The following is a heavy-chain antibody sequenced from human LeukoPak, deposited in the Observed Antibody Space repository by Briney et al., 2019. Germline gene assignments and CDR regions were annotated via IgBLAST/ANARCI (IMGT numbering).Heavy chain of an antibody. Sequence: GGSLRLSCAASGFTFSSYWMSWVRQAPGKGLEWVANIKQDGSEKYYVDSVKGRFTISRDNAKNSLYLQMDSLRAEDTAVYYCARDFRFWSGYTNDAFDIWGQGTMVTVSS. CDR3: ARDFRFWSGYTNDAFDI. J-gene: IGHJ3*02. CDR1: GFTFSSYW. D-gene: IGHD3-3*01. CDR2: IKQDGSEK. V-gene: IGHV3-7*01.